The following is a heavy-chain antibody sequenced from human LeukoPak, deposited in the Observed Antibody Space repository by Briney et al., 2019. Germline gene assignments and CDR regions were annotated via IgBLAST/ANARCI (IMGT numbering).Heavy chain of an antibody. D-gene: IGHD3-16*02. V-gene: IGHV4-30-2*01. CDR2: IYHSGST. CDR1: GGSISNGGYY. J-gene: IGHJ4*02. Sequence: SETLSLTCTVSGGSISNGGYYWSWIRQPPGKGLEWIGYIYHSGSTYYNPSLKSRVTISVDRSKNQFSLKLSSVTAADTAVYYCARWYDYVWGSYRSPFDYWGQGTLVTVSS. CDR3: ARWYDYVWGSYRSPFDY.